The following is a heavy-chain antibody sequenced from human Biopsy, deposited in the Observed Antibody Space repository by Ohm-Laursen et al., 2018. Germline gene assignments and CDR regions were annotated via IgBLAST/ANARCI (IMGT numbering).Heavy chain of an antibody. J-gene: IGHJ5*02. V-gene: IGHV4-59*08. CDR3: ARDYDTSGYYYVS. CDR1: GGSFTGHY. D-gene: IGHD3-22*01. CDR2: ISYTGYT. Sequence: SDTLSLTCTVSGGSFTGHYWSWIRQPPGKGLEWIGHISYTGYTSYNASLKSRVTISVDTSRNHFSLRLSSVTAADTAVYYCARDYDTSGYYYVSWGQGTLVTVSS.